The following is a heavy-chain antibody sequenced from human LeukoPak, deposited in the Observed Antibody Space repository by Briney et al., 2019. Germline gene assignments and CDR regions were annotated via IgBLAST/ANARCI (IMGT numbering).Heavy chain of an antibody. D-gene: IGHD6-19*01. CDR3: ATAVAGTTHYYYYYYMDV. CDR2: ISGSGSGGST. V-gene: IGHV3-23*01. Sequence: GGSLRLSCAASGFTFSSSAMSWVRQAPGKGLEWVSSISGSGSGGSTYYADSVKGRFTISRDNAKNSLYLQMNSLRAEDTAVYYCATAVAGTTHYYYYYYMDVWGKGTTVTVSS. J-gene: IGHJ6*03. CDR1: GFTFSSSA.